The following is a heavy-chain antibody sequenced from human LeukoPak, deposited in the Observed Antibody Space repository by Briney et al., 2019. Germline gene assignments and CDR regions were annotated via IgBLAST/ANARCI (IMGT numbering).Heavy chain of an antibody. CDR2: IYYSGST. CDR3: ARLVPIAYDAFDI. V-gene: IGHV4-59*08. Sequence: SETLSLTCTVSGGSISSSYWSWIRQSPGKGLEWIGFIYYSGSTSYNPSLKSRVTISVDMSKNQFSLNLSSVTAADTAVYYCARLVPIAYDAFDIWGRGTMVTVSS. D-gene: IGHD2-2*01. J-gene: IGHJ3*02. CDR1: GGSISSSY.